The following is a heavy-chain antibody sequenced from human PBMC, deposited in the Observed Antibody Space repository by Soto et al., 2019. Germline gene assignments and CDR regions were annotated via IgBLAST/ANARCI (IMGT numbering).Heavy chain of an antibody. CDR2: ISDDGSKK. Sequence: GGSLRLSCAAAGFTLSNYGMHWVRQAPGKGLEWVAVISDDGSKKYYVDSVKGRFTISRDNSKNTLCLQMNSLRGEDTAVYYCAKVGDVYNSFFDYWGQGTLVTVSS. V-gene: IGHV3-30*18. D-gene: IGHD1-26*01. J-gene: IGHJ4*02. CDR1: GFTLSNYG. CDR3: AKVGDVYNSFFDY.